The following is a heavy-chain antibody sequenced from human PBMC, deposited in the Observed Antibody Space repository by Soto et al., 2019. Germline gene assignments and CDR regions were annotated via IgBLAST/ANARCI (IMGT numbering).Heavy chain of an antibody. V-gene: IGHV4-61*03. Sequence: PSETLSLTCTVSGGSVSSGDYYWSWIRQPPGKELEWIGYIYNSGTINYNPSLKSRLTISLDASKNHCSLKLSSVTAADTAVYFCARGSAYTYYFDYWGQGTLVTVSS. J-gene: IGHJ4*02. D-gene: IGHD5-12*01. CDR3: ARGSAYTYYFDY. CDR1: GGSVSSGDYY. CDR2: IYNSGTI.